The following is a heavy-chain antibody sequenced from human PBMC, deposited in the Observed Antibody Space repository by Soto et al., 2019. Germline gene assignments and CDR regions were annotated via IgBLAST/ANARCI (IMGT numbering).Heavy chain of an antibody. CDR1: GGSFSGYY. Sequence: SETLSLTCAVYGGSFSGYYWSWIRQPPGKGLEWIGEINHRGNTNYNPSLKSRVTISADRSKNQFSLNLNSVTAADTAVYYCTRVPIVGATMDYWGQGTLVTVSS. CDR2: INHRGNT. CDR3: TRVPIVGATMDY. D-gene: IGHD1-26*01. J-gene: IGHJ4*02. V-gene: IGHV4-34*01.